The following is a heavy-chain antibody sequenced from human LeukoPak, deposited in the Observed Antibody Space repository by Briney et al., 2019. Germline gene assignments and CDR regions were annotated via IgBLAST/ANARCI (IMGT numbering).Heavy chain of an antibody. D-gene: IGHD2-15*01. J-gene: IGHJ5*02. CDR3: ARGHDLKFCSGPNWFDP. Sequence: ASVKVSCKASGYTFTGYYMHWVRQAPGQGLEWMEWINPNSGGTNYAQKFQGRVTMTRDTSISTAYMELSRLRSDDTAVYYCARGHDLKFCSGPNWFDPWGQGTLVTVSS. V-gene: IGHV1-2*02. CDR2: INPNSGGT. CDR1: GYTFTGYY.